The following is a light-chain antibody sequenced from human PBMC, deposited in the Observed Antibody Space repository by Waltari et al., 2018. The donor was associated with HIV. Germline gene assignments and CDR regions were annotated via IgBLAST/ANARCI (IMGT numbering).Light chain of an antibody. J-gene: IGKJ5*01. V-gene: IGKV3-15*01. CDR3: QQCNNWPIT. CDR1: QSVSNH. CDR2: RAS. Sequence: EVVLTQSPATLSVSPGDRAILSCRASQSVSNHLAWYQQKPGQAPRLLVYRASTRAAGIPARFSGSWSGTDFTLTINSLQAEDFAVYFCQQCNNWPITFGQGTRLEIK.